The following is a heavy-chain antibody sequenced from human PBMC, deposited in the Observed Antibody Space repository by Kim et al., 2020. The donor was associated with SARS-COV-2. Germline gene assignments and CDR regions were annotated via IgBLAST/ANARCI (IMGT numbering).Heavy chain of an antibody. CDR2: IYYSRST. J-gene: IGHJ6*03. D-gene: IGHD2-15*01. CDR3: ARHTGYCSGGSCYSYY. CDR1: GGSISSSSYY. V-gene: IGHV4-39*01. Sequence: SETLSLTCTVSGGSISSSSYYWGWIRQPPGKGLEWIGSIYYSRSTYYNPSLKSRVTISVDTSKNQFSLKLSSVTAADTAVYYCARHTGYCSGGSCYSYY.